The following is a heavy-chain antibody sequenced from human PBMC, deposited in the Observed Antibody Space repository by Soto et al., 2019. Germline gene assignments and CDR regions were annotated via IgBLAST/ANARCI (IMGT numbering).Heavy chain of an antibody. CDR3: AKDASTGAADYYFDY. CDR2: ISYDGRDK. J-gene: IGHJ4*02. CDR1: GFTFSNYA. V-gene: IGHV3-30*04. Sequence: QVQLVESGGGVVQPGRSLRLSCAASGFTFSNYAMHWVRQAPGKGLEWVAAISYDGRDKKYADSVKGRFTISRDNSKNTLYLQMNSLRAEDTAVYYCAKDASTGAADYYFDYWGQGTLVTVSS. D-gene: IGHD4-17*01.